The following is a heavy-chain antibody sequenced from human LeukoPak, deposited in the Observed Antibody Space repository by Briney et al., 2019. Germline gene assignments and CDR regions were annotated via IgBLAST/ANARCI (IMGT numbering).Heavy chain of an antibody. J-gene: IGHJ4*02. CDR3: ARDSARYYDSSGSPDY. D-gene: IGHD3-22*01. Sequence: GGSLRLSCAASGFTFSSYAMHWVRQAPGKGLEWVAVISYDGSNKYYADSVKGRFTISRDNSKNTLYLQMNSLRAEDTAVYYCARDSARYYDSSGSPDYWGQGTLVTVSS. V-gene: IGHV3-30-3*01. CDR1: GFTFSSYA. CDR2: ISYDGSNK.